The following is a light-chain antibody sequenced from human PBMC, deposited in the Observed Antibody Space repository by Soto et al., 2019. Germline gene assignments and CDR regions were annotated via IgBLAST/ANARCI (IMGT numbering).Light chain of an antibody. CDR2: DAS. CDR3: QQYNSYRT. Sequence: DIQMTQSPSTLSACVGDRVTITCRARQTISIWLAWYQQKPGKAPKLLIYDASILESGVPSRFSGSGSGTEFTLTISSLQPDDFATYYCQQYNSYRTFGQGTKVDIK. V-gene: IGKV1-5*01. CDR1: QTISIW. J-gene: IGKJ1*01.